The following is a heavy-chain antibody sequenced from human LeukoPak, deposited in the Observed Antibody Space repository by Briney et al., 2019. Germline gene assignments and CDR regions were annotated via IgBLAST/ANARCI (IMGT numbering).Heavy chain of an antibody. CDR3: TTDGIPYDFWSGTLDY. D-gene: IGHD3-3*01. J-gene: IGHJ4*02. CDR1: GFTSSNAW. Sequence: GGSLRLSCAASGFTSSNAWMSWVRQAPGKGLEWVGRIKSKSDGGTTDYAAPLKGRFIISRDDSKNTLYLQMNSLKTEDTAVYYCTTDGIPYDFWSGTLDYWGQGTLVTVSS. CDR2: IKSKSDGGTT. V-gene: IGHV3-15*01.